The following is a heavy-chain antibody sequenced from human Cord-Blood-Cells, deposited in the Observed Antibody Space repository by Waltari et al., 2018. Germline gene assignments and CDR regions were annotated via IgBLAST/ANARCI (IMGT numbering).Heavy chain of an antibody. Sequence: EVQLVESGGGLVKPGVSLRLSCAASGFTFRSLSMHCVRQAPGKGLEWVSSISSSSSYIYYADSVKGRFTISRDNAKNSLYLQMNSLRAEDTAVYYCARDGTGDYFDYWGQGTLVTVSS. CDR2: ISSSSSYI. CDR3: ARDGTGDYFDY. J-gene: IGHJ4*02. V-gene: IGHV3-21*01. D-gene: IGHD7-27*01. CDR1: GFTFRSLS.